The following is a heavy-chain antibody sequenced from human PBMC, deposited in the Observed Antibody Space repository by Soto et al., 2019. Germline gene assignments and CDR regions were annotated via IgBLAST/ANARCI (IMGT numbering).Heavy chain of an antibody. CDR1: GFTFSSYS. V-gene: IGHV3-21*01. CDR2: ISSSSSYI. Sequence: EVQLVESGGGLVKPGGSLRLSCAASGFTFSSYSMNWVRQAPGKGLEWVSSISSSSSYIYYADSVKGRFTISRDNAKNSLYLQMNSLRAEHTAVYYCARDRRIAAAGTDAFDIWGQGTMVTVSS. D-gene: IGHD6-13*01. J-gene: IGHJ3*02. CDR3: ARDRRIAAAGTDAFDI.